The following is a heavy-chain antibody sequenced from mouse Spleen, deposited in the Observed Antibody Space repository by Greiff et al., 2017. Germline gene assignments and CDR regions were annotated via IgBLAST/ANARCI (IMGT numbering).Heavy chain of an antibody. J-gene: IGHJ3*01. D-gene: IGHD2-3*01. Sequence: VQLKQSGPVLVKPGASVKMSCKASGYTFTDYYMNWVKQSHGKSLEWIGVINPYNGGTSYNQKFKGKATLTVDKSSSTAYMELNSLTSEDSAVYYCARLHDGHPWFAYWGQGTLVTVSA. CDR1: GYTFTDYY. V-gene: IGHV1-19*01. CDR2: INPYNGGT. CDR3: ARLHDGHPWFAY.